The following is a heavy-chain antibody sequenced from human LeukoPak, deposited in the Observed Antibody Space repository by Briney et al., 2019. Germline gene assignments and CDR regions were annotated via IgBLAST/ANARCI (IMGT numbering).Heavy chain of an antibody. D-gene: IGHD3-22*01. J-gene: IGHJ3*02. CDR3: ARLFDRSAYAAFDI. CDR2: VYGDGTT. V-gene: IGHV3-66*02. Sequence: GGSLRLSCAASGLTVSSNYMGWVRQAPGKGLEWVSVVYGDGTTYYPDSVKGRFTISRDSSQNTLFLQLDSLRAEDTAVYYCARLFDRSAYAAFDIWGQGTTVTVSS. CDR1: GLTVSSNY.